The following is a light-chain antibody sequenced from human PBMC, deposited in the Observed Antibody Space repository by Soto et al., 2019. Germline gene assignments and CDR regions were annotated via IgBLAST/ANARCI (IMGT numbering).Light chain of an antibody. J-gene: IGKJ1*01. CDR3: QQYSNWPSWT. V-gene: IGKV3-15*01. CDR2: GAS. CDR1: QSVSSN. Sequence: ERLITQSAASQPVPAEETAPLSCGASQSVSSNLAWYQQKPGQAPRLLIYGASTRATGIPARFSGSGSGTEFTLTISSLQSEDFAVYYCQQYSNWPSWTFGQGTKVDIK.